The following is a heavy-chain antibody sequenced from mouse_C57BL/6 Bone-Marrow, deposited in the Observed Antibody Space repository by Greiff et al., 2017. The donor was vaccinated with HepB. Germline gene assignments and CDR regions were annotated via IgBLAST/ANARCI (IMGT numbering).Heavy chain of an antibody. CDR2: IYPRSGNT. J-gene: IGHJ3*01. CDR3: ARMGIYYDYLWFAY. CDR1: GYTFTSYG. Sequence: QVQLKESGAELARPGASVKLSCKASGYTFTSYGISWVKQRTGQGLEWIGEIYPRSGNTYYNEKFKGKATLTADKSSSTAYMELRSLTSEDSAVYFCARMGIYYDYLWFAYWGQGTLVTVSA. V-gene: IGHV1-81*01. D-gene: IGHD2-4*01.